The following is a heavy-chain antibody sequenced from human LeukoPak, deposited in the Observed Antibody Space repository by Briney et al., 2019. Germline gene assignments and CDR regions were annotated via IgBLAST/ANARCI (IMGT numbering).Heavy chain of an antibody. J-gene: IGHJ4*02. V-gene: IGHV1-8*01. Sequence: GASVKVSCKASGSTFTSYDVNSVRQAAGPRVEWRGWMSPNSGNTGYAQKFQGRVTMTRNTSISTAYMELSSLRSEDTAVYYCARGLVWIQLIVWGQGTLVTVSS. CDR1: GSTFTSYD. CDR2: MSPNSGNT. CDR3: ARGLVWIQLIV. D-gene: IGHD5-18*01.